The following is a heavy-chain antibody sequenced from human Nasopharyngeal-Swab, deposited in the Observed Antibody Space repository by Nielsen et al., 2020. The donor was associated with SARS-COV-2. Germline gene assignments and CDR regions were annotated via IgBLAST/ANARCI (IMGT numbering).Heavy chain of an antibody. Sequence: GESLKISCAASGFTVSGYYISWIRQAPGKGLEWIAYINPGGDVIAYADSVQGRFSISRDSATNSVYLQMNSLRTDDTAVYFCTRKVALDIWRQGTVVTVSS. CDR2: INPGGDVI. J-gene: IGHJ3*02. CDR3: TRKVALDI. CDR1: GFTVSGYY. V-gene: IGHV3-11*01.